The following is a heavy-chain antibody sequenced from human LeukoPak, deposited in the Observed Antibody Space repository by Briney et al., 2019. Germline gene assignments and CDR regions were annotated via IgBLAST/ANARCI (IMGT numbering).Heavy chain of an antibody. Sequence: QPGGSLRLSGAASGFTVSSNYMSWLRQAPGKGLEWGSVIYSGGSTYYADFVKGRFTISRDNSKNTLYLQMNSLRAEDTAVYYCASHPALSSSSWWASRGTDYWGQGTLVTVSS. J-gene: IGHJ4*02. CDR1: GFTVSSNY. CDR2: IYSGGST. D-gene: IGHD6-13*01. CDR3: ASHPALSSSSWWASRGTDY. V-gene: IGHV3-66*02.